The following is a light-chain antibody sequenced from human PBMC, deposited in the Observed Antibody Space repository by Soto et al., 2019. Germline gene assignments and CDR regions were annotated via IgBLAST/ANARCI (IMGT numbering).Light chain of an antibody. CDR2: LGS. J-gene: IGKJ3*01. CDR1: QSLLHSNGYNY. CDR3: MQALQTPFT. Sequence: IVMTQSPLSLPVTPGEPASISCRSSQSLLHSNGYNYLDWYLQKPGQSPKLLIYLGSNRASGVPDRFSGSGSGTDFTLKISRVEAEDVGVYYCMQALQTPFTFGPGTKVDIK. V-gene: IGKV2-28*01.